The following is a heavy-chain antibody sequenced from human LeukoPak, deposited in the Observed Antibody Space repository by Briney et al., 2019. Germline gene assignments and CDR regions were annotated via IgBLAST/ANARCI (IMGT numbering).Heavy chain of an antibody. CDR1: GYTFTGYY. V-gene: IGHV1-8*02. D-gene: IGHD3-22*01. CDR2: MNPNSGNT. Sequence: GASVKVSCKASGYTFTGYYMHWVRQATGQGLEWMGWMNPNSGNTGYAQKFQGRVTMTRNTSISTAYMELSSLRSEDTAVYYCARGFYDSSGYYSYYYYYMDVWGKGTTVTISS. J-gene: IGHJ6*03. CDR3: ARGFYDSSGYYSYYYYYMDV.